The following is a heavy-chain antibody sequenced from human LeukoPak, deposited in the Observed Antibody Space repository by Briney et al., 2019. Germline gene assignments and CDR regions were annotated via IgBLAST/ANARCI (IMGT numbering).Heavy chain of an antibody. J-gene: IGHJ4*02. CDR3: ARGRGVVTAIDY. D-gene: IGHD2-21*02. Sequence: SETLSLTCAVYGGSFSGYYWSWIRQPPGKGLEWIGEVNHSGSTNYNPSLKSRVTISVDTSKNQFSLKLSSVTAADAAVYYCARGRGVVTAIDYWGQGTLVTVSS. CDR1: GGSFSGYY. V-gene: IGHV4-34*01. CDR2: VNHSGST.